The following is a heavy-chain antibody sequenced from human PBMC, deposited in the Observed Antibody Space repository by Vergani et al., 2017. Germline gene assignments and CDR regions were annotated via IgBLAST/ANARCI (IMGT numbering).Heavy chain of an antibody. D-gene: IGHD1-26*01. CDR2: IYYSGST. Sequence: QVQLQESGPGLVKPSQTLSLTCTVSGGSISSGGYYWSWIRQHPGKGLEWIGYIYYSGSTNYNPSLKSRVTISVDTSKNQFSLKLSSVTAADTAVYYCARDREWEPGHEGWFDPWGQGTLVTVSS. CDR3: ARDREWEPGHEGWFDP. CDR1: GGSISSGGYY. J-gene: IGHJ5*02. V-gene: IGHV4-31*03.